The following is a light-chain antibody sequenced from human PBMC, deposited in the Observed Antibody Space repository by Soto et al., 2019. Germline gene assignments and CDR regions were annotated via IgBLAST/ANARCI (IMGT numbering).Light chain of an antibody. V-gene: IGKV3-20*01. Sequence: ERVMTQSPATLSVSPVEKVTLSCRASQSVSSNLAWYQHKAGQTPRLLIYGASSRATGIPDRFSGSGSGTDFTLTISRLEPEDFAVYYCQQYGSSGTFGQGTKVDIK. J-gene: IGKJ1*01. CDR1: QSVSSN. CDR3: QQYGSSGT. CDR2: GAS.